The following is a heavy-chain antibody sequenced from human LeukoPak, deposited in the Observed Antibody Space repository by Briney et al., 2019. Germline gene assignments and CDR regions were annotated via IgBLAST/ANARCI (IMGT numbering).Heavy chain of an antibody. CDR3: ARDQVWEIAAASDAFDI. CDR2: IWYDGSNK. J-gene: IGHJ3*02. Sequence: PGRSLRLSCAASGFTFSSYGMHWVRQAPGKGLEWVAVIWYDGSNKYYADSVKGRFTISRDNSKNTLYLQMNSLRAEDTAVYYCARDQVWEIAAASDAFDIWGQGTMVTVSS. CDR1: GFTFSSYG. D-gene: IGHD6-13*01. V-gene: IGHV3-33*01.